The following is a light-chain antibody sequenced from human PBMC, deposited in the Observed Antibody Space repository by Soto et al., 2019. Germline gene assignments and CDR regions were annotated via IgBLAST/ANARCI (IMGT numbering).Light chain of an antibody. V-gene: IGLV2-14*01. CDR3: SSYTISSTL. CDR2: EVS. CDR1: SSDVGGYNY. Sequence: QSVLTQPASVSGSPGQSITISCTGTSSDVGGYNYVSWYQQHPGKAPKLMIYEVSNRPSGVSHRFSGSKSGNTASLSISGLQAEDEADYYCSSYTISSTLFGGGTKLTVL. J-gene: IGLJ2*01.